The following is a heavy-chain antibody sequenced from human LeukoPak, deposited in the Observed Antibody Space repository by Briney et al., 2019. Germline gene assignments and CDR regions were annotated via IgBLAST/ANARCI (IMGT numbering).Heavy chain of an antibody. CDR3: AGVGVPAAILYAFDI. D-gene: IGHD2-2*02. Sequence: SVKVSCKASGGTFSSYAISWVRQAPGQGLEWMGGIIPIFGTANYAQKFQGRVTMTRDTSTSTVYMELSSLRSEDTAVYYCAGVGVPAAILYAFDIWGQGTMVTVSS. CDR1: GGTFSSYA. V-gene: IGHV1-69*05. J-gene: IGHJ3*02. CDR2: IIPIFGTA.